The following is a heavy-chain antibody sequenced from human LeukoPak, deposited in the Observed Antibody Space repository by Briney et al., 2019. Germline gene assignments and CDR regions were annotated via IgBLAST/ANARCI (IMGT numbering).Heavy chain of an antibody. J-gene: IGHJ4*02. Sequence: GGSLRLSCVASGFTFSDYYMSWIRQAPGRGLEWVSYISNSDTTIDYADSVKGRFTMSRDNAKNSLFLQMNSLRAEDTAVYYCARGAAAAGDYWGQGTLVTVSS. CDR3: ARGAAAAGDY. D-gene: IGHD6-13*01. V-gene: IGHV3-11*01. CDR1: GFTFSDYY. CDR2: ISNSDTTI.